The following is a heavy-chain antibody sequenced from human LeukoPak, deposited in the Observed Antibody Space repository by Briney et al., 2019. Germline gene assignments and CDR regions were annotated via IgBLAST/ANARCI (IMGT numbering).Heavy chain of an antibody. Sequence: VGSLRLSCEASGFTFSSYWMTWVRQAPGKGLEWVANVSPDGGEKYLVDSVKGRFTISRGNTKNSLHLQMSSLRAEDTAVYSCARILRGGMSGYAFDYWGQGTLVTVSS. J-gene: IGHJ4*02. CDR3: ARILRGGMSGYAFDY. CDR1: GFTFSSYW. CDR2: VSPDGGEK. D-gene: IGHD3-3*01. V-gene: IGHV3-7*01.